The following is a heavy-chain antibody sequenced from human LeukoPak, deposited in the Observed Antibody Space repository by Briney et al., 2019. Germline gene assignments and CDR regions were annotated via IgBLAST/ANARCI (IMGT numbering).Heavy chain of an antibody. Sequence: ASVKVSCKASGYTFTSYDINWVRQATGQGLEWMGWMNPNSGNTGYVQKFQGRVTMTRNTSISTAYMELSSLRSEDTAVYYCARAYSSSGPYYYYMDVWGKGTTVTVSS. J-gene: IGHJ6*03. CDR1: GYTFTSYD. CDR2: MNPNSGNT. CDR3: ARAYSSSGPYYYYMDV. D-gene: IGHD6-13*01. V-gene: IGHV1-8*01.